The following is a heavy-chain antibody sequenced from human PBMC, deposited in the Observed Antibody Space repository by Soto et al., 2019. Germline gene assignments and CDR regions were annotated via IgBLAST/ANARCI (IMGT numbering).Heavy chain of an antibody. J-gene: IGHJ5*02. D-gene: IGHD3-3*01. CDR2: INPNSGAT. V-gene: IGHV1-2*02. Sequence: ASVKVSCKASGDTFTGYFMHWVRQAPGQGLEWMGWINPNSGATKYAQKFQGRVTLTRDTSINTAYMEMSMLRSDDAAVYYCARGGGTILAPLPWGQGTLVTVSS. CDR3: ARGGGTILAPLP. CDR1: GDTFTGYF.